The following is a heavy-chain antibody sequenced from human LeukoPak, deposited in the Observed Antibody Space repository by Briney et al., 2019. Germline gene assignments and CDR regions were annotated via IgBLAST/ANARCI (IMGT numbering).Heavy chain of an antibody. V-gene: IGHV1-2*02. CDR1: GYTFTGYY. CDR2: INPNSGGT. J-gene: IGHJ1*01. CDR3: ARDSADCSGGSCYSAEYFQH. Sequence: GASVKVSCKASGYTFTGYYIHWVRQAPGQGLEWMGWINPNSGGTNYAQKVQGRVTMTTDTSTSTVYMELRSLQSDDTAVYYCARDSADCSGGSCYSAEYFQHWGQGTLVTVSS. D-gene: IGHD2-15*01.